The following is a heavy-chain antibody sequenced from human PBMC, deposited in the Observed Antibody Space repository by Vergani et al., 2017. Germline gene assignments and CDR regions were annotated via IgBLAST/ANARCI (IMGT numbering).Heavy chain of an antibody. V-gene: IGHV3-21*02. J-gene: IGHJ4*02. Sequence: EVLLVESGGGLVQPGGSLRLSCTTSGFTFSGYTMNWVRQAPGKGLEWVSSISTTTSYYADSLEGRFTISRDNAKNLVYLQMNSLRAEDTAVYYCARDRYGYYSFDYWGQGTLVAVSS. CDR2: ISTTTS. D-gene: IGHD4-17*01. CDR3: ARDRYGYYSFDY. CDR1: GFTFSGYT.